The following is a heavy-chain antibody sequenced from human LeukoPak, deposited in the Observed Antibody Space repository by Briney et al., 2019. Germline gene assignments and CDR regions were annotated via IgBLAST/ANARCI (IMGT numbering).Heavy chain of an antibody. CDR1: GGSISSSNW. D-gene: IGHD1-14*01. CDR2: IYHSGST. CDR3: AGGPEDPSTARPLPGGNLVRP. V-gene: IGHV4-4*02. Sequence: PSETLSLTCAVSGGSISSSNWWSWVRQPPGKGLEWIGEIYHSGSTNYNPSLKSRVTISVDTSKNQFSLKLSSVTAADTAGYDGAGGPEDPSTARPLPGGNLVRPWGQGTLVTVSS. J-gene: IGHJ5*02.